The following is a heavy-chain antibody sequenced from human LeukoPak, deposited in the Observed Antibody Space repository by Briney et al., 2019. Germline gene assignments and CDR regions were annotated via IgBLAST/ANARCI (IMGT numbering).Heavy chain of an antibody. Sequence: PGGFLRLFCAASGFTFSNYVMSWVRQAPGKGLEWVSVISGSGGRTYYADSVKGRFTISRDNSKNTLYLQMNSLRGGDTAVYFCANWFGSSSSFMGPFDYWGRGTLVTVSS. V-gene: IGHV3-23*01. CDR3: ANWFGSSSSFMGPFDY. CDR2: ISGSGGRT. D-gene: IGHD6-6*01. CDR1: GFTFSNYV. J-gene: IGHJ4*02.